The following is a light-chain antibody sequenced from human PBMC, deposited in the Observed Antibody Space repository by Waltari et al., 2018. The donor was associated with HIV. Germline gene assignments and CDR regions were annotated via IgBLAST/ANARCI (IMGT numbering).Light chain of an antibody. CDR3: QSFDSSLSGYV. CDR2: GSG. J-gene: IGLJ1*01. CDR1: SSNLGAGFD. V-gene: IGLV1-40*01. Sequence: QSVLTQPPSVSGAPGQRVTIPCPGSSSNLGAGFDVHWYQQLPGTAPKLLIYGSGNRPSGVPDRFSGSRSGSSASLAITGLQADDEADYYCQSFDSSLSGYVFGIGTKVTVL.